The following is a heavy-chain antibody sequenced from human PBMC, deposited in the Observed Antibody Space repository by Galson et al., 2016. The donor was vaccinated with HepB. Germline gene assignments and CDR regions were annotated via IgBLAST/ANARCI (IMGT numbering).Heavy chain of an antibody. V-gene: IGHV2-70*11. D-gene: IGHD3-10*01. CDR3: ARGGFGDLLYFDP. Sequence: PALVKPPQTLTLTCTFSGFSLTTSGMCVSWIRQPPGKALEWLARVDWDDEKYYSASLETRLTISKDTSKNQVVLTMTNMDPVDTATYYCARGGFGDLLYFDPWGQGTLVPVSS. J-gene: IGHJ5*02. CDR2: VDWDDEK. CDR1: GFSLTTSGMC.